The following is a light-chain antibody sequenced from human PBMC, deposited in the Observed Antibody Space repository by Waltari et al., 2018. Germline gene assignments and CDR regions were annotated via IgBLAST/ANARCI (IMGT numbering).Light chain of an antibody. CDR2: QVS. CDR1: SSDVGAYNY. Sequence: QSALTQPASVSGSPGQSITIPCTGTSSDVGAYNYVSWYQHHPGKAPKIMIYQVSNRPSGVSNRLAGSKSGNTASLTISGLQAEDEGDYYCSSYTTSGTVVFGGGTKLTVL. CDR3: SSYTTSGTVV. V-gene: IGLV2-14*01. J-gene: IGLJ2*01.